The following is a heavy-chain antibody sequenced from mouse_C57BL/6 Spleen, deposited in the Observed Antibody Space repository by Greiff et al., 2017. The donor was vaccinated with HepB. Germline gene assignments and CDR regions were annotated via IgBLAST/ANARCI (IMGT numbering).Heavy chain of an antibody. CDR3: ARSTVVAFGDFDV. Sequence: QVQLQQSGAELVKPGASVKMSCKASGYTFTSYWITWVKQRPGQGLEWIGDIYPGSGSTNYNEKFKSKATLTVDTSSSTAYMQLSSLTSEDSAVYYCARSTVVAFGDFDVWGTGTTVTVSS. D-gene: IGHD1-1*01. CDR2: IYPGSGST. J-gene: IGHJ1*03. CDR1: GYTFTSYW. V-gene: IGHV1-55*01.